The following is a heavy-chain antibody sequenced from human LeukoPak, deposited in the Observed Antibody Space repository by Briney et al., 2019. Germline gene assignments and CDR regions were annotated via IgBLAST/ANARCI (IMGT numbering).Heavy chain of an antibody. Sequence: PSETLSLTCTVSGVSMSAYQWSWVRQSPEKGLEWIGCINTKGETSYNPSLKSRVTTSVDTSKSQFTLRLTSVTAADTAVYYCATSNDAKIAPFDHWGQGAPVTVSS. J-gene: IGHJ4*02. CDR3: ATSNDAKIAPFDH. D-gene: IGHD2-21*01. V-gene: IGHV4-4*09. CDR2: INTKGET. CDR1: GVSMSAYQ.